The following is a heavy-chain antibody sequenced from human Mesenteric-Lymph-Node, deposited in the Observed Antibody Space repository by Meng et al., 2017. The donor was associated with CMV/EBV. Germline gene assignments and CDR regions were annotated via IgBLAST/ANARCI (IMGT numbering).Heavy chain of an antibody. CDR2: INHSGST. J-gene: IGHJ4*02. D-gene: IGHD4-23*01. CDR3: ARHQRWLKSEGGFNY. Sequence: QVHRQHWGAGLLKPSDTLSLTCAVYGGSFSGYYWSWIRQPPGKGLEWIGEINHSGSTNYNPSLKSRVTISVDTSKNQFSLKLSSVTAADTAVYYCARHQRWLKSEGGFNYWGQGTLVTVSS. CDR1: GGSFSGYY. V-gene: IGHV4-34*01.